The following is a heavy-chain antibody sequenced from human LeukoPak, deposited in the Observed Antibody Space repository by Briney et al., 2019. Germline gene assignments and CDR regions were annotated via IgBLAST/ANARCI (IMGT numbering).Heavy chain of an antibody. V-gene: IGHV3-30-3*01. Sequence: GGSLRLSCAASGFTFSSYAMHWVRQAPGKGLEWVAVISYDGGNKYYADSVKGRFTISRDNSKNTLYLQMNSLRAEDTAVYYCEVVVAQRGDYWGQGTLVTVSS. CDR2: ISYDGGNK. D-gene: IGHD2-15*01. CDR1: GFTFSSYA. J-gene: IGHJ4*02. CDR3: EVVVAQRGDY.